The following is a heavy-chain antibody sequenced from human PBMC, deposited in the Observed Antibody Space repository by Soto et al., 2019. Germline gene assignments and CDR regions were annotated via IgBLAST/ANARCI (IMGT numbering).Heavy chain of an antibody. Sequence: SETLSLTCTVSGGSISSSSYYWGWIRQPPGKGLEWIGSIYYSGSTYYNPSLKSRVTISVDTSKNQFSLKLSSVTAADTAVYYCATPRIAAAGKLLDYCGQGTLVTLSS. CDR2: IYYSGST. CDR1: GGSISSSSYY. CDR3: ATPRIAAAGKLLDY. D-gene: IGHD6-13*01. V-gene: IGHV4-39*01. J-gene: IGHJ4*02.